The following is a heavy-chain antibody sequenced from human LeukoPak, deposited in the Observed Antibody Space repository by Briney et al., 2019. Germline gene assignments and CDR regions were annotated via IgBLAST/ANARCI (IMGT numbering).Heavy chain of an antibody. CDR2: IHYIGST. V-gene: IGHV4-39*02. J-gene: IGHJ6*02. Sequence: SETLSLTCNVSGGSIRNSAYYWSWIRQPPGKGLEWIGSIHYIGSTYYNPSLKSRVTISVDTSKNQFSLKLSSVTAADTAVYYCARVTNWNSYYYYGMDVWGQGTTVTVSS. D-gene: IGHD1-1*01. CDR1: GGSIRNSAYY. CDR3: ARVTNWNSYYYYGMDV.